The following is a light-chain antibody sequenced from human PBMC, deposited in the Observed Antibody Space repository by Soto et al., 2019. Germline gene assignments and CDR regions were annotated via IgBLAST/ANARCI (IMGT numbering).Light chain of an antibody. J-gene: IGKJ2*01. CDR2: DAS. V-gene: IGKV1-33*01. CDR1: QDIGNY. Sequence: DLQMTQSPSSLSASVGDRVTITCRASQDIGNYLNWFQQKPGRAPKILIYDASDLETGVPSRFSGSGSGTDFTLTISSLQPEDIATYYCQQYDNLLYTFGQGTKLEIK. CDR3: QQYDNLLYT.